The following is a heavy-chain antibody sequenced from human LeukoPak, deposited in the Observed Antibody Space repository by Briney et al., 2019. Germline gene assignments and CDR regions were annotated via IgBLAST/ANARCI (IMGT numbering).Heavy chain of an antibody. CDR3: AKDGSPYSSGWYTDY. CDR2: ISGSGGST. D-gene: IGHD6-19*01. J-gene: IGHJ4*02. Sequence: GGSLRLSCAASGFTFSSYAMSWVRQAPGKGLEWVSAISGSGGSTYYADSVKGRFTISRDNSKNTLYLQMNSLRAEDTAVYYCAKDGSPYSSGWYTDYWGQGTLVTVSS. V-gene: IGHV3-23*01. CDR1: GFTFSSYA.